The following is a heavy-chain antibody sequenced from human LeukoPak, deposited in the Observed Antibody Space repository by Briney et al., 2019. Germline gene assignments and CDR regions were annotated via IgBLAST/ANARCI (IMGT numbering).Heavy chain of an antibody. CDR1: GGSISSSSYY. Sequence: PSETLSLTCTVSGGSISSSSYYWGWIRQPPGKGLEWIGSIYYSGSTYYNPSLKSRVTISVDTSKNQFSLKLRSVTAADTAVYYCASLRFYYNWNDIDYWGQGTLVTVSS. J-gene: IGHJ4*02. D-gene: IGHD1-1*01. CDR3: ASLRFYYNWNDIDY. V-gene: IGHV4-39*01. CDR2: IYYSGST.